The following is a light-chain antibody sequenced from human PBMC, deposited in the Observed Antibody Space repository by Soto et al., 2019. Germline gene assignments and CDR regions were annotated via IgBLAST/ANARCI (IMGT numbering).Light chain of an antibody. CDR1: SSNIGSHT. CDR3: AAWEDSLNGPV. V-gene: IGLV1-44*01. J-gene: IGLJ3*02. CDR2: GND. Sequence: QAVVTQPPSASGTPGQRVAISCSGSSSNIGSHTVNWYQQLPGTAPKLLIYGNDQRPSGVPDRFSGSKSGTSASLAISGLQSEDEVDYYCAAWEDSLNGPVFGGGTKLTVL.